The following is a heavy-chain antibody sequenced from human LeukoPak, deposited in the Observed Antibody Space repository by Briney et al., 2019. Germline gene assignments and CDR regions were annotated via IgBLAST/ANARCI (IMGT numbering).Heavy chain of an antibody. D-gene: IGHD2-8*01. CDR1: GFNFSSYA. CDR3: AKDTSIGRYCTNGVCSPFDY. J-gene: IGHJ4*02. CDR2: ISDSGGST. V-gene: IGHV3-23*01. Sequence: PGGSLRLSCAASGFNFSSYAMSWVRQAPGKGLEWVSAISDSGGSTYDADSVKGRFTISRDNSKNTLYLQMNSLRAEDTAVYYCAKDTSIGRYCTNGVCSPFDYWGQGTLVTVSS.